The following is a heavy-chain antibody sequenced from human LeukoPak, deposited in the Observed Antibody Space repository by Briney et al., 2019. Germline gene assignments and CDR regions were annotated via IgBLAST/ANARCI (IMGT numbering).Heavy chain of an antibody. Sequence: GGSLRLSCAASGFTFSTQAMTWLRQAPGRGLEWVSGISGSSDNIYYADSVKGRFTISRDNSKNTLYLQMNSLRAEDTAVYYCAKVPLYYYDSSGHTPGGGAFDIWGQGTMVTVSS. V-gene: IGHV3-23*01. D-gene: IGHD3-22*01. J-gene: IGHJ3*02. CDR1: GFTFSTQA. CDR3: AKVPLYYYDSSGHTPGGGAFDI. CDR2: ISGSSDNI.